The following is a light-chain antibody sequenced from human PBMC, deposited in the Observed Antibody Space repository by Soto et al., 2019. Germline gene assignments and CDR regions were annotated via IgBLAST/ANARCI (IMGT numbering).Light chain of an antibody. CDR3: SSYTSSSTLVV. Sequence: QSALTQPASVSGSPGQSITISCTGTSSDVGGYNYVSWYQPHPGKAPKLMIYDVSNRRSGVSNRFSGSKSGNTASLTISGLQAEDEADYYCSSYTSSSTLVVFGGGTKLTVL. V-gene: IGLV2-14*01. CDR1: SSDVGGYNY. J-gene: IGLJ2*01. CDR2: DVS.